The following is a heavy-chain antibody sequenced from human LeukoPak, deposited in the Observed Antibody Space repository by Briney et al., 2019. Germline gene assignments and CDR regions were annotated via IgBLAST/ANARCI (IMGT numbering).Heavy chain of an antibody. CDR3: ANQRRGAAAGGAFDI. J-gene: IGHJ3*02. CDR1: GGSISSSSYY. CDR2: IYYSGST. D-gene: IGHD6-13*01. V-gene: IGHV4-39*07. Sequence: SETLSLTCTVSGGSISSSSYYWGWIRQPPGKGLEWIGSIYYSGSTYYNPSLKSRVTISVDTSKNQFSLKLSSVTAADTAVYYCANQRRGAAAGGAFDIWGQGTMVTVSS.